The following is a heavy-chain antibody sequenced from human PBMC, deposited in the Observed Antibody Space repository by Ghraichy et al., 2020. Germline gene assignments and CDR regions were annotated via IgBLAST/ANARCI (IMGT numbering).Heavy chain of an antibody. D-gene: IGHD6-19*01. V-gene: IGHV3-30*18. CDR1: GFTFSSYG. Sequence: GGSLRLSCAASGFTFSSYGMHWVRQAPGKGLEWVAVISYDGSNKYYADSVKGRFTISRDNSKNTLYLQMNSLRAEDTAVYYCAKDQKVGYSSGWYLWGLYYYYYGMDVWGQGTTVTVSS. J-gene: IGHJ6*02. CDR2: ISYDGSNK. CDR3: AKDQKVGYSSGWYLWGLYYYYYGMDV.